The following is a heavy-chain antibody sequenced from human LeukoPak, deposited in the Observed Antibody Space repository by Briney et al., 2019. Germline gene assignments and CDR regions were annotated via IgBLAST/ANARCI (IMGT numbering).Heavy chain of an antibody. CDR1: GFTFSSYS. CDR2: ISSSSSYI. Sequence: GGSLRLSCAASGFTFSSYSMNWVRQAPGKGLEWVSSISSSSSYIYYADSVKGRFTISRDNAKNSLYLQMNSLRAHDTTVYYCARGDHISYYYYYMDVWGKGTTVTISS. V-gene: IGHV3-21*01. J-gene: IGHJ6*03. D-gene: IGHD2-21*01. CDR3: ARGDHISYYYYYMDV.